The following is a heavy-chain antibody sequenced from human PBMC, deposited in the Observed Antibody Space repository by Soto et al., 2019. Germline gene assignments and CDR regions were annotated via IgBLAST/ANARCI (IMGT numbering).Heavy chain of an antibody. V-gene: IGHV4-59*01. CDR3: ATSYYYGSGSPKDAFDI. D-gene: IGHD3-10*01. J-gene: IGHJ3*02. CDR1: GGSISSYY. CDR2: IYYSGST. Sequence: QVQLQESGPGLVKPSETLSLTCTVSGGSISSYYWSWIRQPPGKGLEWIGYIYYSGSTNYNPSLKSRVTISVDTSKNQFSLKLSSVTAADTAVYYCATSYYYGSGSPKDAFDIWGQGTMVTVSS.